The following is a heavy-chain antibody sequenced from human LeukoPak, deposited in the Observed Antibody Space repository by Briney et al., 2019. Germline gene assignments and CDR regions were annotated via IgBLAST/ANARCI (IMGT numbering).Heavy chain of an antibody. V-gene: IGHV4-61*02. D-gene: IGHD1/OR15-1a*01. CDR3: ARDTGTTRFDY. CDR1: GGSISSGSYY. J-gene: IGHJ4*02. CDR2: IYTSGST. Sequence: SQTLSLTCTVSGGSISSGSYYWSWIRQPAGKGLEWIGRIYTSGSTNYNPSLKSRVTISADTSKNQFSLKLSSVTAADTAVYYCARDTGTTRFDYWGQGTLVTVSS.